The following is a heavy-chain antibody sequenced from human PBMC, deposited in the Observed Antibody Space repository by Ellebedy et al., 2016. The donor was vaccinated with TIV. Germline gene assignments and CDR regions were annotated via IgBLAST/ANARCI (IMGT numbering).Heavy chain of an antibody. V-gene: IGHV3-33*01. J-gene: IGHJ4*02. CDR3: ARHAVGEGATLEY. CDR1: GFTFTSYG. CDR2: IWYDGSNK. Sequence: GESLKISCAASGFTFTSYGMHWVRQAPGKGLEWVAVIWYDGSNKYYADSEKGRFPSSRDNSKNTLDLQMNSLRAEDTAVYYCARHAVGEGATLEYWGQGTLVTDSS. D-gene: IGHD1-26*01.